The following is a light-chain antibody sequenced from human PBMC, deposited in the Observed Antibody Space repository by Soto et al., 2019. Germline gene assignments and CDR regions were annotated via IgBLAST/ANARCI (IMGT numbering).Light chain of an antibody. CDR3: QSYDSTLSGSL. CDR1: SSNIGAGYD. V-gene: IGLV1-40*01. J-gene: IGLJ2*01. Sequence: QSVLTQPPSVSGAPGQRVTICCTGSSSNIGAGYDVHWYQQLPGTAPKLLIYGNSNRPSGVPDRFSGSKSGTSASLAITGLQTEDQPDYYRQSYDSTLSGSLFGGGTKLTVL. CDR2: GNS.